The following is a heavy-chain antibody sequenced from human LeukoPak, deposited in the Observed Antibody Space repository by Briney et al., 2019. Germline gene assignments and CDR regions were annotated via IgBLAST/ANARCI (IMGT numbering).Heavy chain of an antibody. CDR1: GYTFTGYY. D-gene: IGHD2-21*02. J-gene: IGHJ3*01. CDR3: ARDPVYCGGNCP. V-gene: IGHV1-2*02. Sequence: ASVKVSCKASGYTFTGYYIHWVRQAPGQGLEWMGWINPNTGDTNYAQKFQGRVAMTRDTSVSTAYVDLSGLGSDDTAVYFCARDPVYCGGNCPWGQGTMVTVSS. CDR2: INPNTGDT.